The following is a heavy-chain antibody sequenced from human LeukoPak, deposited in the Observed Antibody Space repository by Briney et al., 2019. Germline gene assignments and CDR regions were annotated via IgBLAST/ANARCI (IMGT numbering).Heavy chain of an antibody. CDR3: ASLSRVAGTFSEFLF. V-gene: IGHV4-59*01. D-gene: IGHD2-15*01. Sequence: SETLSLTCSVAGGSMSIYYWSWLRQPPGKGLEWIGYVSYSGSTNYNPSLKSRVTISVDTSKNQFSLKLSSVTAADTAVYYCASLSRVAGTFSEFLFWGQGTLVTVSS. J-gene: IGHJ4*02. CDR1: GGSMSIYY. CDR2: VSYSGST.